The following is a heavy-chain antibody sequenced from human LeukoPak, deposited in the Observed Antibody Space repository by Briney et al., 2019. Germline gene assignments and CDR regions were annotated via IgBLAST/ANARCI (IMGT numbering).Heavy chain of an antibody. CDR1: GYTFSTYY. CDR3: VRDGCNYGSNWFDP. D-gene: IGHD5-18*01. J-gene: IGHJ5*02. CDR2: INPTGTDT. Sequence: ASVKVSCKASGYTFSTYYMYWVRQSPGQGLEWMGAINPTGTDTIYAQTFQGRVTMTRDLSTSTVYMELSSLRSEDTAVYYCVRDGCNYGSNWFDPWGQGTLVTVSS. V-gene: IGHV1-46*01.